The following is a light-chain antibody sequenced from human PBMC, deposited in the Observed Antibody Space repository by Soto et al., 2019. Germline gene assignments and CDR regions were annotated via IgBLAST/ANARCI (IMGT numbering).Light chain of an antibody. CDR3: ISYTSGSTPYV. CDR1: SSDVGGYNY. CDR2: EVT. J-gene: IGLJ1*01. V-gene: IGLV2-14*01. Sequence: QSALTQPASVSGSPGQSITISCTGTSSDVGGYNYVSWYQQHPGKAPKLMIYEVTNRPSGVSNRFSGSKSGNMASLTISGLQAEDEADYYCISYTSGSTPYVFGTGTKLTVL.